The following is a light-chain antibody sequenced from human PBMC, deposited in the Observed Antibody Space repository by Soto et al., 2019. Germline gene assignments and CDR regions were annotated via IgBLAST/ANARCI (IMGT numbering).Light chain of an antibody. CDR2: GGT. V-gene: IGLV2-23*01. CDR1: SSDVGSYNL. Sequence: QSVLTQPASVSGSPGQSITISCTGTSSDVGSYNLVSWYQQHPGEAPKLMIYGGTKRPSGVSNRFSGSKSGNTASLTISGLQAEDEAVYYCCSYAGITTYYVFGTGTKLTVL. CDR3: CSYAGITTYYV. J-gene: IGLJ1*01.